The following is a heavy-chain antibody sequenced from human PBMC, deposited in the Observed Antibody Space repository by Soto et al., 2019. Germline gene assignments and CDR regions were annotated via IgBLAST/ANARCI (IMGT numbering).Heavy chain of an antibody. CDR1: GYTFTNDY. D-gene: IGHD2-2*02. CDR3: ARDWGYCVGNTCFTTHYGLDF. CDR2: INPNDGRA. V-gene: IGHV1-46*01. J-gene: IGHJ6*02. Sequence: ASVKVSCKASGYTFTNDYMHWVRQAAGQGLEWMGIINPNDGRATYAQKFQGRVTMTTDTSTNTAYMELSSLTSEDSAVYYCARDWGYCVGNTCFTTHYGLDFWGQGTTVTVSS.